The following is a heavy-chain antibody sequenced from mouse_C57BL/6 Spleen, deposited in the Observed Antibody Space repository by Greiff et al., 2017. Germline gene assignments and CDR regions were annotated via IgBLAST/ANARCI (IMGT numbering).Heavy chain of an antibody. D-gene: IGHD1-1*01. V-gene: IGHV2-5*01. CDR1: GFSLTSYG. J-gene: IGHJ1*03. CDR2: IWRGGST. CDR3: AKTIYYYGSSHWYFDV. Sequence: VMLVESGPGLVQPSQSLSITCTVSGFSLTSYGVHWVRQSPGKGLEWLGVIWRGGSTDYNAAFMSRLSITKDNSKSQVFFKMNSLQADDTAIYYWAKTIYYYGSSHWYFDVWGTGTTVTVSS.